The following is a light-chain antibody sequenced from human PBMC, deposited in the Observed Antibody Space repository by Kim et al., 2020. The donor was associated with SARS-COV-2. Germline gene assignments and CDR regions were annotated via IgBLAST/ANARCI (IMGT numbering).Light chain of an antibody. CDR1: TLRNYY. J-gene: IGLJ3*02. CDR2: GKN. V-gene: IGLV3-19*01. Sequence: SSELTQDPAVSVALGQTVRITCQGDTLRNYYASWYQQKPGQAPVLFIYGKNIRPSGIPDRFSGSSSGDTASLTITGAQAEDEADYYCNSRDSSGNHWVFGGGTQLTVL. CDR3: NSRDSSGNHWV.